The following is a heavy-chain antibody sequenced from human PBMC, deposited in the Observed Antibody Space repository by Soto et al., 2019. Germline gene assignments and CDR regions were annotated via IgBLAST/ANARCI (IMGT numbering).Heavy chain of an antibody. J-gene: IGHJ6*04. D-gene: IGHD3-3*01. V-gene: IGHV1-2*04. CDR2: INPNSGGT. CDR1: GYTFTGYY. Sequence: GASVKVSCKASGYTFTGYYMHWVRQAPGQGLEWMGWINPNSGGTNYAQKFQGWVTMTRDTSISTAYMELSRLRSDDTAVYYCARAGRITIFGVVPAATRYGMDVWGKGTTVTVSS. CDR3: ARAGRITIFGVVPAATRYGMDV.